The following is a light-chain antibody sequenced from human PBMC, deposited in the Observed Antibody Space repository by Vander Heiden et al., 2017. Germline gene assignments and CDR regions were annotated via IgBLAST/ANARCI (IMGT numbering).Light chain of an antibody. Sequence: QSVLTQPPSASGTPGQRVTSSCSGSSSNIGSNTVNWYQQPPGTAPKLLIDSNNQRPSGVPDRFSGSKSGTSASLAISGLQSEDEADYYCAAWDDSLNGWVFGGGTKLTVL. CDR1: SSNIGSNT. V-gene: IGLV1-44*01. CDR2: SNN. J-gene: IGLJ3*02. CDR3: AAWDDSLNGWV.